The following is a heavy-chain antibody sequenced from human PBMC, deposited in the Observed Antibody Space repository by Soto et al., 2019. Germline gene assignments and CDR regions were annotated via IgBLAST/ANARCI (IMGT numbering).Heavy chain of an antibody. J-gene: IGHJ4*02. CDR3: AKNWNSGSLVH. CDR2: INHSGST. D-gene: IGHD1-7*01. Sequence: SETLSLTCAFYGGSFSGYYWSWIRQPPGKGLEWIGEINHSGSTNYNPSLKSRVTISVDTSKNQFSLKLSSVTAADTAVYYCAKNWNSGSLVHWGQGTLVTVSS. CDR1: GGSFSGYY. V-gene: IGHV4-34*01.